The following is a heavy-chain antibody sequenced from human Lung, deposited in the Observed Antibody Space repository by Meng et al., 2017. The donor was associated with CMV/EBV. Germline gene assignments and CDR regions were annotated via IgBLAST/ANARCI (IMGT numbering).Heavy chain of an antibody. CDR1: GLTVSNNY. V-gene: IGHV3-53*01. CDR2: IFSGGST. CDR3: ARGYPDGDFDS. D-gene: IGHD1-14*01. J-gene: IGHJ4*02. Sequence: SCTASGLTVSNNYMTWVRQAPGKGLECVSVIFSGGSTYYVDSVKGRCTISRDASKNTLYLQMNNLRADDTAVYYCARGYPDGDFDSWGQGTLVTVSS.